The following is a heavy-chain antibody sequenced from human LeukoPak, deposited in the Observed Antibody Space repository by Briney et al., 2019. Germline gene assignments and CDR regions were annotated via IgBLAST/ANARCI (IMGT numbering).Heavy chain of an antibody. J-gene: IGHJ4*02. CDR2: ISGSGDST. Sequence: GGSLRLSCAASGFTFSSYAMSWVRQAPGKGLEWVSAISGSGDSTYYADSVKGRFTISRDNSKNTLYLQMNSLRAEDTAVYYCAKAAEDYYGSGSLFDYWGQGTLVTVSS. D-gene: IGHD3-10*01. V-gene: IGHV3-23*01. CDR3: AKAAEDYYGSGSLFDY. CDR1: GFTFSSYA.